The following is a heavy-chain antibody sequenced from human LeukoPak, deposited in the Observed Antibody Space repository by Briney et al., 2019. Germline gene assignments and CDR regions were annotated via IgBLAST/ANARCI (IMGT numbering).Heavy chain of an antibody. CDR1: GFTFSSYA. D-gene: IGHD1-26*01. CDR2: ISGSGGST. J-gene: IGHJ4*02. Sequence: GGSLRLSCAPSGFTFSSYAMSWVRQAPGKGLEWLSTISGSGGSTHYADSVKGRFTISRDNSKNTLYLQMNSLRAEDTAVYSCAKLFLWELPGDWGQGTLVTVSS. V-gene: IGHV3-23*01. CDR3: AKLFLWELPGD.